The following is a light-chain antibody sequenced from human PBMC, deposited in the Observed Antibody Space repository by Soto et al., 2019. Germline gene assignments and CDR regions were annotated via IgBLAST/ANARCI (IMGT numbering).Light chain of an antibody. Sequence: EIVLTQSPGTLSLSPGERATLSCSASQSVSSSYLAWYKQKPGQAPRLLIYGASSRAAGIPDRFSGSGSGTDFTLTISRLEPEDGAVYYCQQYGSSPMYTFGQGTKLEIK. CDR3: QQYGSSPMYT. CDR2: GAS. J-gene: IGKJ2*01. V-gene: IGKV3-20*01. CDR1: QSVSSSY.